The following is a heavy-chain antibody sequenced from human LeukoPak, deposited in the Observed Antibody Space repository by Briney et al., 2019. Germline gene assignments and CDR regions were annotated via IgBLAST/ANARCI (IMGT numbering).Heavy chain of an antibody. CDR3: AREPRMVRGVIFPYYYYGMDV. V-gene: IGHV4-34*01. Sequence: SKTLSLTCAVYGGSFSGYYWSWIRQPPGKGLEWIGEINHSGSTNYNPSLKSRVTISVDTSKNQFSLKLSSATAADTAVYYCAREPRMVRGVIFPYYYYGMDVWGQGTTVTVSS. J-gene: IGHJ6*02. CDR1: GGSFSGYY. D-gene: IGHD3-10*01. CDR2: INHSGST.